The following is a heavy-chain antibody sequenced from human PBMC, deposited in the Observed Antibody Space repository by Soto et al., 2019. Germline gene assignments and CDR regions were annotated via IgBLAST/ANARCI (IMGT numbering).Heavy chain of an antibody. CDR2: INPDTGST. V-gene: IGHV1-46*01. J-gene: IGHJ6*02. CDR3: ARDPNFSLTFHYYGMDV. Sequence: QVQLVQSGAEVKKPGASVKISCKASGYTFTTYYVHWVRQAPGQGLEWMGIINPDTGSTSSAQNFRGRVSVTRDTFTSTVYMELYSLSYDDTAVYYCARDPNFSLTFHYYGMDVWGRGTTVTVSS. CDR1: GYTFTTYY.